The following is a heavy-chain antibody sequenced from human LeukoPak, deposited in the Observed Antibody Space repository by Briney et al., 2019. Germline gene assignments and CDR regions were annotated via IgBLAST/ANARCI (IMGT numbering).Heavy chain of an antibody. J-gene: IGHJ6*03. CDR1: GFAFSSYA. D-gene: IGHD3-3*01. V-gene: IGHV3-30*04. Sequence: PGGSLRLSCAASGFAFSSYAMHWVRQAPGKGLEWVAVISYDGSNKYYADSVKGRFTISRDNSKNTLYLQMNSLRAEDTAVYYCARGGVDFGVVINYYYYMDVWGKGTTVTVSS. CDR2: ISYDGSNK. CDR3: ARGGVDFGVVINYYYYMDV.